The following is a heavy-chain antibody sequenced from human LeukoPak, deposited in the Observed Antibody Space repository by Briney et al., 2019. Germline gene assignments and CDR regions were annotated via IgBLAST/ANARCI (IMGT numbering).Heavy chain of an antibody. V-gene: IGHV3-43D*03. CDR3: AKDEWYSSSWYYFDY. J-gene: IGHJ4*02. CDR2: ISWDGGST. CDR1: GFTFDDYA. D-gene: IGHD6-13*01. Sequence: GGSLRLSCAASGFTFDDYAMHWVRQAPGKGLEWVSLISWDGGSTYYADSVKGRFTISRDNSKNSLYLQMNSLRAEDTALYYCAKDEWYSSSWYYFDYWGQGTLVTVSS.